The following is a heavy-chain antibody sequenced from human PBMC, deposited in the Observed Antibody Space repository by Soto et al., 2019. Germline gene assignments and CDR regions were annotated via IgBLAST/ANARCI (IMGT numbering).Heavy chain of an antibody. CDR2: ISDGGERT. D-gene: IGHD3-3*01. CDR3: ARDRSTDFGLDV. J-gene: IGHJ6*02. CDR1: GFTFSDYV. V-gene: IGHV3-23*01. Sequence: EVQLLESGGDLVQPGGSLRLSCVASGFTFSDYVMSWVRHVPGKGLEWVSSISDGGERTDYRDSVRGRFTISRDNAGFTLHLQMNSLRVVDTAIYFCARDRSTDFGLDVWGQGNTVTVS.